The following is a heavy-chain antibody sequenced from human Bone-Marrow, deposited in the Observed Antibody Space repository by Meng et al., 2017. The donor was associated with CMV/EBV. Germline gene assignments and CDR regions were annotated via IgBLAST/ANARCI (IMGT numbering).Heavy chain of an antibody. CDR1: GFTFDDYA. CDR2: ISWNSGSI. D-gene: IGHD2-2*01. Sequence: SLKISCAASGFTFDDYAMHWVRQAPGKGLEWVSGISWNSGSIGYADSVKGRFTISRDNAKNALYLQMNSLRAEDTAFYYCVINTRGPWGQGTLVTVSS. CDR3: VINTRGP. J-gene: IGHJ5*02. V-gene: IGHV3-9*01.